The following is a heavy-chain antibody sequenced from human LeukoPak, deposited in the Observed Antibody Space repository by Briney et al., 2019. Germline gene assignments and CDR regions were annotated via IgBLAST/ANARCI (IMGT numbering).Heavy chain of an antibody. D-gene: IGHD2-2*02. V-gene: IGHV4-59*08. CDR3: ARRPCSSLTCNIGPSGNWLDP. Sequence: TPSETLSLTCTVSGGSMSNYWWNWIRQPPGRGLEWIGYIYYDGSTYYNPALNSRVTISIDTSKNQFSLKLNSVTAADTAVYYCARRPCSSLTCNIGPSGNWLDPWGQGTLVTVSS. CDR1: GGSMSNYW. CDR2: IYYDGST. J-gene: IGHJ5*02.